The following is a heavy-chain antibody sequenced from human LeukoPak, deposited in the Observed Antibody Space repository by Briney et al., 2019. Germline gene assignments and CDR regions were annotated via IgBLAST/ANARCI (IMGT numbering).Heavy chain of an antibody. CDR2: MFYSGST. CDR1: GGSISSRSHC. D-gene: IGHD3-22*01. Sequence: ASETLSLTCTVSGGSISSRSHCWGWIRQPPGKGLEWIGTMFYSGSTYYNPSLKSRVAISVDTSENQFSLELNSVTAADTAVYYCAVAGVRYYHSSGLHAFDFWGRGTMVTVSS. CDR3: AVAGVRYYHSSGLHAFDF. V-gene: IGHV4-39*01. J-gene: IGHJ3*01.